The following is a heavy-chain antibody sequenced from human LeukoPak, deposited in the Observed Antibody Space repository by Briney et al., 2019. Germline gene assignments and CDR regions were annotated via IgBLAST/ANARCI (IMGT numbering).Heavy chain of an antibody. CDR2: VDPGDGET. V-gene: IGHV1-69-2*01. D-gene: IGHD6-13*01. CDR3: TTRGIVASAPMGY. CDR1: GYTFTDYY. J-gene: IGHJ4*02. Sequence: GASVKVPCKASGYTFTDYYMHWVRQAPGKGLEWMGRVDPGDGETVFAKKFRGRVTIAADTSADTAYMDLSSLSSDDTAVYYCTTRGIVASAPMGYWGQGTLVTVSS.